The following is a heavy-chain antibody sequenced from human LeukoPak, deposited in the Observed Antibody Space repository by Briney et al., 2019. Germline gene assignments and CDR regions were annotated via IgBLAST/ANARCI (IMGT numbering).Heavy chain of an antibody. CDR1: GGSISSYC. CDR2: IYTSGST. Sequence: SETLSLTCTVSGGSISSYCWSWIRQPAGKGLEWIGRIYTSGSTNYNPSLKSRVTMSVDTSKNQFSLKLSSVTAADTAVYYCARDNYSGYSSGWPYYYYYYGMDVWGQGTTVTVSS. D-gene: IGHD6-19*01. J-gene: IGHJ6*02. CDR3: ARDNYSGYSSGWPYYYYYYGMDV. V-gene: IGHV4-4*07.